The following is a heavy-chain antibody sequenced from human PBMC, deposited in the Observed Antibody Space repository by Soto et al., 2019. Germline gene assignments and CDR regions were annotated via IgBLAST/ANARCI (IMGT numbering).Heavy chain of an antibody. V-gene: IGHV1-18*01. CDR1: GYIFTSYG. D-gene: IGHD3-16*01. CDR2: INGYNGNT. CDR3: ARMGDVPYYYCGMDV. J-gene: IGHJ6*02. Sequence: QVQLVQSGAEVKKPGASVKVSCKASGYIFTSYGVSWVRQAPGQGLEWLGWINGYNGNTNYGQNFQGRVTMTTDTSTSTAFMVMRRRRCDDTAGYYGARMGDVPYYYCGMDVWGQGTTVIVSS.